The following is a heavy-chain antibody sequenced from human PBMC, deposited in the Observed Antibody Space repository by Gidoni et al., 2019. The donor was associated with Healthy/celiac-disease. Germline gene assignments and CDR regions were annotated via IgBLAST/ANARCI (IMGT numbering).Heavy chain of an antibody. Sequence: VQLVESGGGLVQPGGSLKLSCAASGFTFSGSAMHWVRQASGKGLAWVGRIRSKANSYATAYAASVKGRFTISRDDSKNTAYLQMNSLKTEDTAVYYCTSSLLWFGELYPDYWGQGTLVTVSS. CDR3: TSSLLWFGELYPDY. V-gene: IGHV3-73*02. J-gene: IGHJ4*02. D-gene: IGHD3-10*01. CDR2: IRSKANSYAT. CDR1: GFTFSGSA.